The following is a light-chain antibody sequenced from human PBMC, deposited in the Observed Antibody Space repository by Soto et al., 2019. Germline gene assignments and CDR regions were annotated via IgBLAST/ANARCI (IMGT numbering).Light chain of an antibody. V-gene: IGKV1-16*02. Sequence: DIQMTQSPSSLSASVGDRVTITCRASQGIGHSVAWFQQKPGKAPKSLIYDASSLQSGVPSKFSGGGSGTDFILTISSLQPEDSATYYCQHYADYPFSFGGGTKVEIK. CDR2: DAS. J-gene: IGKJ4*01. CDR1: QGIGHS. CDR3: QHYADYPFS.